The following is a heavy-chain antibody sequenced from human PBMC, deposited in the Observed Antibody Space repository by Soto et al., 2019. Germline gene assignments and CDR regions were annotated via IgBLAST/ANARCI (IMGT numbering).Heavy chain of an antibody. J-gene: IGHJ5*02. D-gene: IGHD2-15*01. CDR3: ARGQGTPENWSEA. CDR2: IYHSGST. V-gene: IGHV4-4*02. CDR1: VGSISSSNW. Sequence: PSETLSLTCAFSVGSISSSNWWGWVRQPPGKGLEWIGEIYHSGSTNYNPSLKSRVTISVDKSKNQFSLKLSSVTAADTAVYYCARGQGTPENWSEAWGQGTLVTVSS.